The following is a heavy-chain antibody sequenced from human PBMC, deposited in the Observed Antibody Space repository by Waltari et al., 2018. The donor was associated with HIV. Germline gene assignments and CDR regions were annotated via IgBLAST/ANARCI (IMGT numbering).Heavy chain of an antibody. Sequence: QVQLVESGGGVVQPGGSLKLSCAASGFSFSNHAMHWVRQAPGKGLGWVALISFDGENKKYPGSVKGRFTVSRDNSNNTVYLQMSSLRPGDTAVYYCAREGDCFSNKCSGGLMSYWGQGTLVTVSS. J-gene: IGHJ4*02. CDR3: AREGDCFSNKCSGGLMSY. V-gene: IGHV3-30*04. CDR1: GFSFSNHA. CDR2: ISFDGENK. D-gene: IGHD2-2*01.